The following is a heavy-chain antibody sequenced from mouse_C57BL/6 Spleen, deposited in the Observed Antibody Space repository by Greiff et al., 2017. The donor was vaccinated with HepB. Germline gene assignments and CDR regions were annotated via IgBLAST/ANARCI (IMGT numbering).Heavy chain of an antibody. CDR2: IYPGDGDT. D-gene: IGHD1-1*01. CDR3: ARPNYYGSSSLFDY. CDR1: GYAFSSSW. Sequence: QVQLQQSGPELVKPGASVKISCKASGYAFSSSWMNWVKQRPGKGLEWIGRIYPGDGDTNYNGKFTGKATLTADKSSSTAYMQLSSLTAEDSAVYFCARPNYYGSSSLFDYWGQGTTLTVSS. J-gene: IGHJ2*01. V-gene: IGHV1-82*01.